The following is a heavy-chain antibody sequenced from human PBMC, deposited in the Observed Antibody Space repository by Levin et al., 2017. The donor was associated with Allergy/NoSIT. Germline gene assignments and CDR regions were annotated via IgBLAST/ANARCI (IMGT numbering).Heavy chain of an antibody. J-gene: IGHJ4*02. CDR2: MSSNGGK. Sequence: GESLKISCAVSGLTLSSQNIHWVRQAPDKGLEWVAFMSSNGGKYYADSVKGRFTISRDNSKNTLYLQMDSPRVEDTALYFCTTEDGQPGDYWGQGTLVTVSS. CDR1: GLTLSSQN. CDR3: TTEDGQPGDY. V-gene: IGHV3-30-3*01. D-gene: IGHD5-24*01.